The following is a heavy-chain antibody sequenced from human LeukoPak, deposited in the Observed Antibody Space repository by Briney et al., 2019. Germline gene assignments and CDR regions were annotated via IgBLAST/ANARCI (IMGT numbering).Heavy chain of an antibody. V-gene: IGHV6-1*01. Sequence: SQTLSLTCAISGDSVSSNSVTWNWIRQSPSRGLEWLGRTYYRSTWYNDYAVSGRGRITVNPDTSKNQFSLHLNSVTPEDTAVYYCARRLTQYDCFDPWGQGILVIVSS. CDR3: ARRLTQYDCFDP. CDR1: GDSVSSNSVT. J-gene: IGHJ5*02. D-gene: IGHD2-2*01. CDR2: TYYRSTWYN.